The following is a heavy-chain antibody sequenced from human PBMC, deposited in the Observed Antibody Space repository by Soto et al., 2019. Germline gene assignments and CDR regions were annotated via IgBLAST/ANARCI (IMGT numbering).Heavy chain of an antibody. Sequence: EVEVLESGGGLQQPGGSLRLSCVASGFTFNAHAMTWVRQGPGVGLEWTSSISGDGKSTYYAGSVKGRFTVSRDNSKNTLTLEMNSLRVEDTATYYCVKYWTGNKCPCLDVCGQGTTVTVSS. CDR3: VKYWTGNKCPCLDV. D-gene: IGHD1-1*01. CDR1: GFTFNAHA. V-gene: IGHV3-23*01. CDR2: ISGDGKST. J-gene: IGHJ6*02.